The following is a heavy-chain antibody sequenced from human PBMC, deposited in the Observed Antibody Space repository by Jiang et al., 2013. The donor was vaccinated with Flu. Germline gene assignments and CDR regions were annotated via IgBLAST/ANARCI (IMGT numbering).Heavy chain of an antibody. CDR2: ISPFFGTS. J-gene: IGHJ3*02. Sequence: VQLVESGAEVKKPGSSVKVSCKASGGTFSSYVFSWVRQAPGQGLEWMGGISPFFGTSNNAQKFRGRVTITADESTSTAYMELSSLRSEDTAVYFCATDRAVVTTGEAFDIWGQGTMVIVSS. D-gene: IGHD5-18*01. CDR1: GGTFSSYV. V-gene: IGHV1-69*01. CDR3: ATDRAVVTTGEAFDI.